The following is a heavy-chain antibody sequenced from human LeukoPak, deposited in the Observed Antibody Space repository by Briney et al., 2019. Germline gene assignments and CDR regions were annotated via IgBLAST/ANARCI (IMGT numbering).Heavy chain of an antibody. CDR3: ARDYWWNYDY. J-gene: IGHJ4*02. Sequence: RAGGSLRLSCVVSGLRFRNYGMHWVRQAPGKGLEWVAVISKDGSDKYYPGSVRGRFTISRDNSKNTIYLQMDSLRAEDTAIYYCARDYWWNYDYWGQGTLVTVSS. D-gene: IGHD1-7*01. V-gene: IGHV3-30*19. CDR2: ISKDGSDK. CDR1: GLRFRNYG.